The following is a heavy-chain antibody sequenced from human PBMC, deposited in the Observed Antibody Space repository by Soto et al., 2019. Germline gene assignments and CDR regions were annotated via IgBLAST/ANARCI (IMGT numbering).Heavy chain of an antibody. CDR3: ARQNTDYGLTWYFDL. D-gene: IGHD4-17*01. V-gene: IGHV4-59*08. J-gene: IGHJ2*01. CDR1: GGSISSYY. CDR2: IYYSGST. Sequence: QVQLQESGPGLVKPSETLSLTCTVSGGSISSYYWSWIRQPPGKGLEWIGYIYYSGSTNYNPSLKSRVTISVDTSKNQFSLKLSSVTAADTAVYYCARQNTDYGLTWYFDLWGRGTLVTVSS.